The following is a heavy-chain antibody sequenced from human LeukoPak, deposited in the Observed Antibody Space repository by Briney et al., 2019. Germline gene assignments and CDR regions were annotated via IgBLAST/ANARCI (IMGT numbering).Heavy chain of an antibody. Sequence: SVKVSCKASGGTFSSYTISWVRQAPGQGLEWMGGIIPIFGTANYAQKFQGRVTITTDESTSTAYMELSSLRSEDTAVYYCARARGNSSSWFPSWFDPWGQGTLVTVSS. D-gene: IGHD6-13*01. CDR2: IIPIFGTA. CDR1: GGTFSSYT. V-gene: IGHV1-69*05. J-gene: IGHJ5*02. CDR3: ARARGNSSSWFPSWFDP.